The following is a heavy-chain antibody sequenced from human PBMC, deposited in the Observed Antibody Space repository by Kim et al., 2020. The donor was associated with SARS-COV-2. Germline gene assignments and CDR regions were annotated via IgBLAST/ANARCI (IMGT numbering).Heavy chain of an antibody. CDR3: AKTYEGSSGYPSSFDY. V-gene: IGHV3-23*01. CDR1: GFTFSSYA. Sequence: GGSLRLSCAASGFTFSSYAMSWVRQAPGKGLEWVSAISGSGGSTYYADSVKGRFTISRDNSKNTLYLQMNSLRAEDTAVYYCAKTYEGSSGYPSSFDYWGQGTLVTVSS. J-gene: IGHJ4*02. D-gene: IGHD3-22*01. CDR2: ISGSGGST.